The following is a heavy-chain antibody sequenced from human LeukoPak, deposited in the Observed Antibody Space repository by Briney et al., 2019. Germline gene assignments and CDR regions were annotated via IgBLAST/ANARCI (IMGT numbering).Heavy chain of an antibody. D-gene: IGHD1-26*01. Sequence: PGGSLRLSCAASGFTFSSYAMSWVRQAPGKGLEWVSSISSSGGSTYYADSVKGRFTISRDNSRNTLFLHMNTLRAEDTAIYYCAKDRTVGASYWYFDLWGRGTLVTVSS. V-gene: IGHV3-23*01. CDR1: GFTFSSYA. CDR2: ISSSGGST. J-gene: IGHJ2*01. CDR3: AKDRTVGASYWYFDL.